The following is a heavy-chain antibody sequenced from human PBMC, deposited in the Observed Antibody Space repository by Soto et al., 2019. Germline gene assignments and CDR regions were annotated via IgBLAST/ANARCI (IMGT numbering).Heavy chain of an antibody. CDR3: AIEGDSRSDVNWFDP. V-gene: IGHV1-8*01. CDR1: GYTFTSYD. Sequence: AASVKVSCKASGYTFTSYDINWVRQATGQGLEWMGWMNPNSGNTGYAQKFQGRVTMTRNTSISTAYMELSSLRSEDTAVYYCAIEGDSRSDVNWFDPRGQGTLVTVSS. CDR2: MNPNSGNT. J-gene: IGHJ5*02. D-gene: IGHD1-26*01.